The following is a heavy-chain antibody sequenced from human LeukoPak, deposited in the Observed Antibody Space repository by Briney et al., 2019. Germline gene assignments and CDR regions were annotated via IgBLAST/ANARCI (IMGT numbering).Heavy chain of an antibody. CDR3: ASTSSGYYLHVDY. Sequence: SETLSLTCTVSGGSISSYYWSWIRQPPGKGLEWIGYIYYSGSTNYNPSLKSRVTISVDTSKNQFSLKLSSVTAADTAVYYCASTSSGYYLHVDYWGQGTLVTVSS. J-gene: IGHJ4*02. V-gene: IGHV4-59*01. CDR2: IYYSGST. D-gene: IGHD3-22*01. CDR1: GGSISSYY.